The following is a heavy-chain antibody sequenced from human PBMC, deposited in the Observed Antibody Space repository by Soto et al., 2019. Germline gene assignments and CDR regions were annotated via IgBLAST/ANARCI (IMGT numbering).Heavy chain of an antibody. CDR2: ISYDASKD. D-gene: IGHD6-19*01. CDR1: GFTFSSYG. Sequence: QVQLVESGGGVVQPGRSLRLSCAASGFTFSSYGMHWVRRAPGKGLEWVALISYDASKDYYADSVKGRFTISRDNSQNTLFLQMHSLRAEDAAVYYCAKDLYSIAVAGAPVDSWGQGTLVIVSS. V-gene: IGHV3-30*18. J-gene: IGHJ4*02. CDR3: AKDLYSIAVAGAPVDS.